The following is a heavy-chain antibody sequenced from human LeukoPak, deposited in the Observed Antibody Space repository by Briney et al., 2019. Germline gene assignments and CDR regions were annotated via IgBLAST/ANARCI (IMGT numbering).Heavy chain of an antibody. CDR2: LFYSGST. Sequence: TSENLSVTGLVSGGYISSYYCSWIPQPPGKGLECNAYLFYSGSTDYNHSLESRVTISVDTSKNQFSLKLRSVSAADTAVYYCATVAVIRGVTYFDYWGQGTLVTVSS. CDR3: ATVAVIRGVTYFDY. J-gene: IGHJ4*02. CDR1: GGYISSYY. V-gene: IGHV4-59*01. D-gene: IGHD3-10*01.